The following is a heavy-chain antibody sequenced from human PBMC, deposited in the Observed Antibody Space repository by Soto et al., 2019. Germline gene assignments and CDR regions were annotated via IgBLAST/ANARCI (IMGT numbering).Heavy chain of an antibody. J-gene: IGHJ6*02. D-gene: IGHD4-17*01. V-gene: IGHV1-69*11. CDR3: ARGPSRVTTGTYYYYGMDV. Sequence: QVQLVQSGAEVKKPGSSVKVSCKASGGTFSNYALSWVRQAPGQGLEWMGWIIPIIDTTKYAQNFQGRVTITANESTSTAHMELSSLRSEDTAVYYCARGPSRVTTGTYYYYGMDVWGQGTTVTVSS. CDR1: GGTFSNYA. CDR2: IIPIIDTT.